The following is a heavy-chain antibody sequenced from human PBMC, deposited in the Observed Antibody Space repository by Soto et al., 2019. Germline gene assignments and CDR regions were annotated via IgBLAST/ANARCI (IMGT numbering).Heavy chain of an antibody. CDR3: ARGYCSGGSCYSWWFDP. Sequence: PSQTLSLTCAISGDSVSSNSAARNWIRQSPSRGLEWLGRTYYRSKWYNDYAVSVKSRITIIPDTSKNQFSLQLNSVTPEDTAVYYCARGYCSGGSCYSWWFDPWGQGTLVTVSS. CDR2: TYYRSKWYN. CDR1: GDSVSSNSAA. J-gene: IGHJ5*02. D-gene: IGHD2-15*01. V-gene: IGHV6-1*01.